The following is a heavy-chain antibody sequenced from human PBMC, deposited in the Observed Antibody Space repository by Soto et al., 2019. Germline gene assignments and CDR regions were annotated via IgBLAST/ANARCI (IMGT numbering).Heavy chain of an antibody. CDR2: IIPIFGTA. CDR1: GGTFSSYA. CDR3: ATVVVAATLEHYFDY. V-gene: IGHV1-69*06. D-gene: IGHD2-15*01. Sequence: QVQLVQSGAEVKKPGSSVKVSCKASGGTFSSYAISWVRQAPGQGLEWMGGIIPIFGTASYAQKFQGRVTITADKSTSTAYMELSSLRSEDTAVYYCATVVVAATLEHYFDYWGQGTLVTVSS. J-gene: IGHJ4*02.